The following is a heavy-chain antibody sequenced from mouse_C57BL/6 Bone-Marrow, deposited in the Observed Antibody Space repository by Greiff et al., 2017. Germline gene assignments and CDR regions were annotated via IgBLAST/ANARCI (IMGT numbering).Heavy chain of an antibody. CDR1: GFTFTDYY. D-gene: IGHD2-3*01. V-gene: IGHV7-3*01. Sequence: EVMLVESGGGLVQPGGSLSLSCAASGFTFTDYYMSWVRQPPGKALAWLGFIRNKANGYTTEYSASVKGRFTISSDNYQSILYLQMNALRAEDSSTYYCARYVGYYGFAYWGQGTLVTVSA. CDR2: IRNKANGYTT. J-gene: IGHJ3*01. CDR3: ARYVGYYGFAY.